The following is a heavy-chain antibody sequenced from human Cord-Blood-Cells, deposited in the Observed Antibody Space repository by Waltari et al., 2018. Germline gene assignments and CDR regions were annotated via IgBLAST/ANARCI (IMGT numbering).Heavy chain of an antibody. CDR3: ARARGNWNYGSNYFDY. CDR2: INHSGST. Sequence: QVQLQQWGAGLLKPSETLSLTCAVYGGSFSGYYWSWIRQPPGKGLEWIGEINHSGSTNYNPSLKSRVTISVDTSKNQFSLKLSSVTAADTAVYYCARARGNWNYGSNYFDYWGQGTLVTVSS. CDR1: GGSFSGYY. V-gene: IGHV4-34*01. D-gene: IGHD1-7*01. J-gene: IGHJ4*02.